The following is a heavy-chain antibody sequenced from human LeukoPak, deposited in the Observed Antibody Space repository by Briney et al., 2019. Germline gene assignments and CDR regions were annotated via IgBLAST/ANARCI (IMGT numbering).Heavy chain of an antibody. J-gene: IGHJ3*02. Sequence: ASVKVSCKASGYTFTSYGISWVRQAPGQGLEWMGWISAYNGNTNYAQKLQGRVTMTRDTSISTAYMELSRLRSDDTAVYYCARDRPGSAFDIWGQGTMVTVSS. CDR2: ISAYNGNT. V-gene: IGHV1-18*01. D-gene: IGHD6-6*01. CDR3: ARDRPGSAFDI. CDR1: GYTFTSYG.